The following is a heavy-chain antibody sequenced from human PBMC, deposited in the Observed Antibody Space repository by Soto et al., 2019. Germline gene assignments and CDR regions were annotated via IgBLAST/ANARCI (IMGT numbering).Heavy chain of an antibody. CDR2: INHSGST. J-gene: IGHJ6*02. Sequence: SETLSLTCAVYGGSFSGYYWSWIRQPPGKGLEWIGEINHSGSTNYNPSLKSRVTISVDTSKNQFSLKLSSVTAAGTAVYYCARGSQLRRFDGKPPYYSGIDVRAQRTTVTVSS. D-gene: IGHD5-18*01. CDR1: GGSFSGYY. V-gene: IGHV4-34*01. CDR3: ARGSQLRRFDGKPPYYSGIDV.